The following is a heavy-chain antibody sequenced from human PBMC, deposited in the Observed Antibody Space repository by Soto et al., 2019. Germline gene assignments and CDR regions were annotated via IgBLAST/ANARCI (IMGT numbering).Heavy chain of an antibody. CDR3: ARGQYHDVLTGYCNGVFNY. J-gene: IGHJ4*02. V-gene: IGHV4-34*01. CDR1: GEPFSGYY. D-gene: IGHD3-9*01. Sequence: QVQLQQWGAGLLKPSVTLSLTCAVYGEPFSGYYWSWIRQPPGKGLEWIGEINHSGSANYYPSLNSRITMSEDTSKIQCSLKVTSVTAADTAVYYCARGQYHDVLTGYCNGVFNYWGQGTLVTVSS. CDR2: INHSGSA.